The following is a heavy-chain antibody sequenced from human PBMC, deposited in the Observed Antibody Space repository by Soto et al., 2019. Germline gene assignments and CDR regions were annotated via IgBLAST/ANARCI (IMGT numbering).Heavy chain of an antibody. Sequence: GASVKVSCKASGGTFSSYAISWVRQAPGQGLEWMGGIIPIFGTANYAQKFQGRVTITADESTSTAYMELSSLRSEDTAVYYCARPRIVGAMNYYSYGMDVWGQGTTVTGSS. CDR1: GGTFSSYA. CDR3: ARPRIVGAMNYYSYGMDV. D-gene: IGHD1-26*01. J-gene: IGHJ6*02. V-gene: IGHV1-69*13. CDR2: IIPIFGTA.